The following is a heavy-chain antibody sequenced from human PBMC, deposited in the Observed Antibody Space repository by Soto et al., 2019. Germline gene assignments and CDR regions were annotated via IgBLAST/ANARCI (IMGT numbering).Heavy chain of an antibody. V-gene: IGHV1-18*01. CDR3: ATLPRQGYCSGGSCYSFLNY. J-gene: IGHJ4*02. Sequence: QVQLVQSGAEVKKPGASVKVSCKASGYTFTSYGISWVRQAPGQGLEWMGWISAYNGNTNYAQKLQGRVTMTTDTSTSTAYMELRSLRSDDTAVYSCATLPRQGYCSGGSCYSFLNYWGQGTLVTVSS. D-gene: IGHD2-15*01. CDR1: GYTFTSYG. CDR2: ISAYNGNT.